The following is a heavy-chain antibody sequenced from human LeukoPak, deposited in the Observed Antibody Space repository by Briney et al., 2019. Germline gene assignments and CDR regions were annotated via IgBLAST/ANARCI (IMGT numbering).Heavy chain of an antibody. J-gene: IGHJ6*03. CDR2: IRIKAYGGTA. CDR3: TRVPSSGYPTYYYYMDV. D-gene: IGHD3-22*01. V-gene: IGHV3-49*04. Sequence: PGGSLRLSCTASGFTFGDYAMSWVRQAPGKGLEWVGFIRIKAYGGTAEYAASVIGRFTISRDDSESIAYLQMNSLKTEDTAVYYCTRVPSSGYPTYYYYMDVWGKGTTVTISS. CDR1: GFTFGDYA.